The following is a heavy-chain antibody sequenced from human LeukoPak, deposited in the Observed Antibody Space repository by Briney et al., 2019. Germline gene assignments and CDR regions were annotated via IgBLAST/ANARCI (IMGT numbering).Heavy chain of an antibody. Sequence: GASVKVSCKASGYTFTSYGISWVRHAPGQGLEWMGWISAYNGNTNCAQKLQGRVTMTTDTSTSTAYMELRSLRSDDAAVYYCARATWIQLWSGRPLYFDYWGQGTLVTVSS. CDR3: ARATWIQLWSGRPLYFDY. CDR2: ISAYNGNT. V-gene: IGHV1-18*04. D-gene: IGHD5-18*01. J-gene: IGHJ4*02. CDR1: GYTFTSYG.